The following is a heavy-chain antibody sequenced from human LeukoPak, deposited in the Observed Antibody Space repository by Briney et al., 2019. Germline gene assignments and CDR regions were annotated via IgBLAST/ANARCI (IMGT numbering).Heavy chain of an antibody. CDR1: GGSISSTNW. J-gene: IGHJ3*02. V-gene: IGHV4-4*02. CDR2: IYHSGST. D-gene: IGHD6-13*01. Sequence: SETLSLTCTVSGGSISSTNWWSWVRQPPGKGLEWIGDIYHSGSTNYSPSLKSRVTISVDKSKRQFSLKLSFVTAADTASYYGARVPAYSSTQGAFDIWGHGTMVTVSS. CDR3: ARVPAYSSTQGAFDI.